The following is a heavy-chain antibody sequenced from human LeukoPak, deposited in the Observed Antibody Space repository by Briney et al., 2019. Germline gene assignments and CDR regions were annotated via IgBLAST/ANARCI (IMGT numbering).Heavy chain of an antibody. J-gene: IGHJ4*02. CDR2: IYPGDSDT. D-gene: IGHD5-24*01. CDR1: GYSFTTYW. Sequence: GESLKISCKGSGYSFTTYWIAWVRQMPGKGLEWMGIIYPGDSDTTYSPSFQGQVTISTDRSISTAYLQWSSLKASDTAMYYCARLRGGDGYNTYYFDYWGQGTLVTVSS. V-gene: IGHV5-51*01. CDR3: ARLRGGDGYNTYYFDY.